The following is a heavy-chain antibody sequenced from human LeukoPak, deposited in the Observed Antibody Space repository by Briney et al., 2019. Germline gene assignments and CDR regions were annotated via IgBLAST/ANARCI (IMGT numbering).Heavy chain of an antibody. Sequence: GGSLRLSCAASGFIVNSNYMNWVRQAPGKGLEWVSVLYSDDTTYYADSVKGRFTISRDNSKNTLYLQMNSLRAEDTAVYYCAKDHQLYCSGGSCYPELFDYWGQGTLVTVSS. D-gene: IGHD2-15*01. J-gene: IGHJ4*02. CDR3: AKDHQLYCSGGSCYPELFDY. CDR2: LYSDDTT. V-gene: IGHV3-53*01. CDR1: GFIVNSNY.